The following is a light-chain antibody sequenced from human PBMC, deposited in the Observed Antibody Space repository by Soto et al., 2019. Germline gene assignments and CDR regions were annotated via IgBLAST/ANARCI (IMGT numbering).Light chain of an antibody. Sequence: QSALTQPRSVSGSPGQSVTISCTGSSSGVGSYNYVSWYQHHPGKAPKLMIYDVSKRPSGVPDRFSGSKSGNTASLTISGLQAEDEADYYCCAYVGRYTPYVFGTGTKVTVL. J-gene: IGLJ1*01. CDR1: SSGVGSYNY. CDR3: CAYVGRYTPYV. CDR2: DVS. V-gene: IGLV2-11*01.